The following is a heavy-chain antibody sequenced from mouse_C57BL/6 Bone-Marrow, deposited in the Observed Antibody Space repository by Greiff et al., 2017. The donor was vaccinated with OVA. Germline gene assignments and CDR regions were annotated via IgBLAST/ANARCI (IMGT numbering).Heavy chain of an antibody. Sequence: EVMLVESGAELVRPGASVKLSCTASGFNIKDDYMHWVKQRPEQGLEWIGWIDPENGDTEYASKFQGKATITADTSSNTAYLQLSSLTSEDTAVYYCTTWDTDWYFDVWGTGTTVTVSS. CDR2: IDPENGDT. V-gene: IGHV14-4*01. J-gene: IGHJ1*03. CDR1: GFNIKDDY. CDR3: TTWDTDWYFDV. D-gene: IGHD1-1*01.